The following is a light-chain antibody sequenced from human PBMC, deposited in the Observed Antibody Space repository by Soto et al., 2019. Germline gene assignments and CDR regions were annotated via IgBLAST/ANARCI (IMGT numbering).Light chain of an antibody. CDR2: EGI. CDR1: SSTVGGFNV. J-gene: IGLJ1*01. Sequence: QSVLTQPASVSGSPGQSITISCTGTSSTVGGFNVVSWYQQHPGKAPKVIIYEGIKRPSGISNRFSGSNSGSTASLTISGLQAEDEADYYCFSYTSSTAYVFGTGTKVTVL. CDR3: FSYTSSTAYV. V-gene: IGLV2-14*02.